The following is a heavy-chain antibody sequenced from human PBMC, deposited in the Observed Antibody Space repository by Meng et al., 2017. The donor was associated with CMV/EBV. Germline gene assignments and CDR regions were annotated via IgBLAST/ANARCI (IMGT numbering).Heavy chain of an antibody. CDR2: ISWNSGSI. D-gene: IGHD6-6*01. Sequence: SLKISCAASGFTFDDYAMHWVRQAPGKGLEWVSGISWNSGSIGYADSVKGRFTISRDNAKNSLYLQMNSLRAEDTALYYCAKDKYGNYYYYYGMDVWGQGTTVTVSS. CDR1: GFTFDDYA. V-gene: IGHV3-9*01. J-gene: IGHJ6*02. CDR3: AKDKYGNYYYYYGMDV.